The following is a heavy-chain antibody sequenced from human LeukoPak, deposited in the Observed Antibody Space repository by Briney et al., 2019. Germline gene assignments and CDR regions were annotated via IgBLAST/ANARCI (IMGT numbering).Heavy chain of an antibody. D-gene: IGHD3-22*01. CDR3: ARRAYYDTSGYYPASGYFDL. J-gene: IGHJ2*01. Sequence: SETLSLTCTVSGDSISSYYWNWIRQPPGKGLEWIGYIYSSGITNYNPSLKSRGTISIATSRNQFSLRLNSVTAADTAIYYCARRAYYDTSGYYPASGYFDLWGRGTLVTVSS. CDR2: IYSSGIT. V-gene: IGHV4-59*08. CDR1: GDSISSYY.